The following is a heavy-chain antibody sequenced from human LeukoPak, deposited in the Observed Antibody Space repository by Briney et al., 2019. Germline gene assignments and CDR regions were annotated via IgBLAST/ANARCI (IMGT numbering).Heavy chain of an antibody. CDR3: ARDRGIAAAVDLFDY. V-gene: IGHV1-69*05. CDR2: IIPIFGTA. J-gene: IGHJ4*02. CDR1: GGTFSSYA. D-gene: IGHD6-13*01. Sequence: ASVKVFCKVSGGTFSSYAISWVRQAPGQGLEWMGGIIPIFGTANYAQKFQGRVTITTDESTSTAYMELSSLRSEDTAVYYCARDRGIAAAVDLFDYWGQGTLVTVSS.